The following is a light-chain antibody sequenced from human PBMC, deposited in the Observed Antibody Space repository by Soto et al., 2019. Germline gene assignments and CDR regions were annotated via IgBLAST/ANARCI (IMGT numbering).Light chain of an antibody. CDR1: SSDVGSYNR. J-gene: IGLJ1*01. CDR2: EVS. V-gene: IGLV2-18*02. Sequence: QSALTQPPSVSGSPGQSVTISCTGTSSDVGSYNRVSWYQHPPGTAPKLMIYEVSNRPSGVPDRFSGSKSGNTASLTISGLQAEDEGDYYCSSYSSISTLGVFGTGTKVTVL. CDR3: SSYSSISTLGV.